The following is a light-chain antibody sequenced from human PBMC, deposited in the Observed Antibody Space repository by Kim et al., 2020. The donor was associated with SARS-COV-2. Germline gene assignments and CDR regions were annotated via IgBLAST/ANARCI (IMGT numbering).Light chain of an antibody. V-gene: IGLV3-19*01. CDR2: GKN. J-gene: IGLJ2*01. CDR1: SLRSYY. CDR3: NSRDSSGNPDVV. Sequence: LGQTVRITCKGDSLRSYYASWYQQKPGQAPVLVIYGKNNRPSGIPDRFSGSSSGNTASLTITGAQAEDEADYYCNSRDSSGNPDVVFGGGTQLTVL.